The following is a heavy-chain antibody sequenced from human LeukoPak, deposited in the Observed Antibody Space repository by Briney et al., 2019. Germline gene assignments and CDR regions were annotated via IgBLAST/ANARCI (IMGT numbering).Heavy chain of an antibody. CDR3: ARGQYYGSGSSQFDS. V-gene: IGHV1-18*01. CDR1: RYTFTSYV. CDR2: ISAYNGNT. J-gene: IGHJ4*02. D-gene: IGHD3-10*01. Sequence: ASVKVSSKPSRYTFTSYVISSVRQAPGQGLEWMGWISAYNGNTNYAHKLQGRVTMTTDTYTSTAYMELSRLRSDDTAVYYCARGQYYGSGSSQFDSWGQGTLVTVSS.